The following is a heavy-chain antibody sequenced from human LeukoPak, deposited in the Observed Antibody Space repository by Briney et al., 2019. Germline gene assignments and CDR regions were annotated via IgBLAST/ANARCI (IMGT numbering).Heavy chain of an antibody. D-gene: IGHD5-24*01. CDR2: IIPVFGSA. V-gene: IGHV1-69*13. CDR3: ARGPGVATSHNWFDP. Sequence: GASVKVSCKASGGTFSSYAINWVRQAPGQGLEWMGGIIPVFGSANYAQNFQGRATITADESTSTAYVELTSLTSEDTAVYYCARGPGVATSHNWFDPWGQGTLVTVSS. CDR1: GGTFSSYA. J-gene: IGHJ5*02.